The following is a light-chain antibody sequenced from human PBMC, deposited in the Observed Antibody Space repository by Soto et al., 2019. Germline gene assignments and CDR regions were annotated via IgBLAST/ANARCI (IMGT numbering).Light chain of an antibody. V-gene: IGKV1-5*03. CDR1: QSISSW. J-gene: IGKJ1*01. CDR3: QHYNSYSGA. Sequence: DIQMTQSPSTLSASVGYRFTITCRASQSISSWLAWYQHKPGKAPKLLIYKASTLKSGVPSRFSGSGSGTEFTLTISSLQPDDFATYYCQHYNSYSGAFGQGTTGDNK. CDR2: KAS.